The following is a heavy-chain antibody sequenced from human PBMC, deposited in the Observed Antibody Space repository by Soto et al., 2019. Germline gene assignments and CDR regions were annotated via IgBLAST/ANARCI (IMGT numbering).Heavy chain of an antibody. J-gene: IGHJ1*01. D-gene: IGHD3-22*01. CDR2: IYWDDDK. V-gene: IGHV2-5*02. CDR3: AHMSVTMIVGAGHFHH. CDR1: GFSHSTSGVG. Sequence: QITLKESGPTLVKPSQTLTLTCTCSGFSHSTSGVGVGWIRQPPGTALECLALIYWDDDKRYSPSLKSRLTISMAAAKSQVVLTPTNVYSVDTATYSCAHMSVTMIVGAGHFHHWGQGTLVTVSS.